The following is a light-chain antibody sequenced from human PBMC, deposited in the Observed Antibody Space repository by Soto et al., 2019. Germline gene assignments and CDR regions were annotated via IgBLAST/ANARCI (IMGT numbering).Light chain of an antibody. V-gene: IGKV3-15*01. CDR3: QQYNTWHPKMA. J-gene: IGKJ1*01. CDR1: QSVSSD. Sequence: VVTQSPATLSVFPGETATLSCRASQSVSSDLAWYQQRPGQAPRLLIYGASTRATGIPARFRGSGSGTEFRLTVSSLQSEEFATYYCQQYNTWHPKMAFGRWTKVEIK. CDR2: GAS.